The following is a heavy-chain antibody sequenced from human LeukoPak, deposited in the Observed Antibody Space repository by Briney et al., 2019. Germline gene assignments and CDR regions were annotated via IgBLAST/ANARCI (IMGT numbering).Heavy chain of an antibody. Sequence: PSETLSLTCTVSGGSISSYYWSWIRQPAGKGLEWIGHIYTSGSANYNPSLKSRVTMSVDTPKSQFSLKLSSVTAADTAVYYCVRGVAGHLNWFDPWGQGTLVTVSS. CDR3: VRGVAGHLNWFDP. D-gene: IGHD6-19*01. V-gene: IGHV4-4*07. CDR2: IYTSGSA. CDR1: GGSISSYY. J-gene: IGHJ5*02.